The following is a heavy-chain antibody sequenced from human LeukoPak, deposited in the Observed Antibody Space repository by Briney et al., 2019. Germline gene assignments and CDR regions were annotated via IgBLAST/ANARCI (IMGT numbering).Heavy chain of an antibody. V-gene: IGHV3-48*03. CDR3: ARSPAGANYYLDV. D-gene: IGHD1-14*01. Sequence: GSLRLSCAASGFTFSSYEMNWVRQAPGKGLEWVSYISSSGSTMYYADSVKGRFTISRDNAKNSLSLQMNSLRAEDTAVYYCARSPAGANYYLDVWGKGTTVTISS. CDR2: ISSSGSTM. CDR1: GFTFSSYE. J-gene: IGHJ6*03.